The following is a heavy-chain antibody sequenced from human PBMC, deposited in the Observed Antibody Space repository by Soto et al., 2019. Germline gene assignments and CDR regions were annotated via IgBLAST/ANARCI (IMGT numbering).Heavy chain of an antibody. V-gene: IGHV3-23*01. CDR1: GFTFSSYA. CDR3: AKPRGHGDLSDY. Sequence: EVQLLESGGGLVQPGGSLRLSCAASGFTFSSYAMSWVRQAPGKGLEWVSAISGSGGSTYYADSVKGRFPISRDNSKNPPYPERNSLKGGDTAGYYRAKPRGHGDLSDYWGQGTLVTVSS. D-gene: IGHD4-17*01. J-gene: IGHJ4*02. CDR2: ISGSGGST.